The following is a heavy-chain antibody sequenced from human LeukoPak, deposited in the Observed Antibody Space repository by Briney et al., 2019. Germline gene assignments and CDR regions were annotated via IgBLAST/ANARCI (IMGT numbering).Heavy chain of an antibody. CDR3: ATGYSSGWYGRLDY. J-gene: IGHJ4*02. CDR1: GFTFSSYG. D-gene: IGHD6-19*01. Sequence: PGGSLRLSCAASGFTFSSYGMHWVRQAPGKGLEWVAFIRCDGSNKYYADSVKARFTLSRDNSKNTMYLQMNTLRAEDTAVYYCATGYSSGWYGRLDYWGQGTLVTVSS. V-gene: IGHV3-30*02. CDR2: IRCDGSNK.